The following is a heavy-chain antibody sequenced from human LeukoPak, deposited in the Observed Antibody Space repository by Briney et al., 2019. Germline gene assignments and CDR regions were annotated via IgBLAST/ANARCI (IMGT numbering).Heavy chain of an antibody. V-gene: IGHV4-38-2*02. D-gene: IGHD3-10*01. CDR3: ARWEVRLNAFEM. Sequence: SETLSLTCTVSGDSISSGNYWGWIRQPPGKGLEWIGSIFHTGSTYFNLSLKSRVTISVDTSKNQFSLSLSSVTAADTAVYYCARWEVRLNAFEMWGQGTMVTVSS. CDR2: IFHTGST. J-gene: IGHJ3*02. CDR1: GDSISSGNY.